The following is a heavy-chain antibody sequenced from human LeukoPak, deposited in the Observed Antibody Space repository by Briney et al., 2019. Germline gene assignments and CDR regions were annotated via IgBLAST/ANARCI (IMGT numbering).Heavy chain of an antibody. CDR3: AREEVGGLTMLGFFDM. CDR2: INPNSGGT. D-gene: IGHD3-10*02. V-gene: IGHV1-2*02. CDR1: GYTFTGYY. J-gene: IGHJ3*02. Sequence: GASVKVSCKASGYTFTGYYMHWVRQAPGQGLEWMGWINPNSGGTNYAQKFQGRVTMTRDTSISTAYMELSRLRSDDTAVYYCAREEVGGLTMLGFFDMWGQGKMATVSS.